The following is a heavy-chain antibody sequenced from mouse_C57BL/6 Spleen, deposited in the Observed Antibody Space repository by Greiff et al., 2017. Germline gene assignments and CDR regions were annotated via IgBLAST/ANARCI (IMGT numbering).Heavy chain of an antibody. D-gene: IGHD1-1*01. J-gene: IGHJ2*01. CDR2: ISSGGDYI. CDR3: TRDFTTVGYFDY. V-gene: IGHV5-9-1*02. CDR1: GFTFSSYA. Sequence: EVMLVESGEGLVKPGGSLKLSCAASGFTFSSYAMSWVRQTPEKRLEWVAYISSGGDYIYYADTVQGRFTISRDNARNTLYLQMSSLKSEDTAMYYCTRDFTTVGYFDYWGQGTTLTVSS.